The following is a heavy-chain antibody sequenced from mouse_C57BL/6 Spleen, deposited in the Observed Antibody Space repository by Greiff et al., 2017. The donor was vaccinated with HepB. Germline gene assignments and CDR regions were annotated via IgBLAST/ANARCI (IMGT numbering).Heavy chain of an antibody. J-gene: IGHJ2*01. CDR2: IDPSDSYT. D-gene: IGHD2-3*01. CDR3: ARQGYDGYYVDY. Sequence: VQLQQSGAELVMPGASVKLSCKASGYTFTSYWMHWVKQRPGQGLEWIGEIDPSDSYTNYNQKFKGKSTLTVDKSSSTAYMQLSSLTSEDSAVYYCARQGYDGYYVDYWGQGTTLTVSS. CDR1: GYTFTSYW. V-gene: IGHV1-69*01.